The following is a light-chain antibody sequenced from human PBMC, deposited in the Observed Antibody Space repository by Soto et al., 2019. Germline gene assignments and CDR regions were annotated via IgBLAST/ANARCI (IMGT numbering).Light chain of an antibody. J-gene: IGKJ1*01. V-gene: IGKV3-20*01. Sequence: EIVLTQSPGTLSLSPGERATLSCRASQSVSSRSLAWYQQKPGQAPRLLIYDASSRATGIPDRFSGIGSGTDFTLTISRLEPEDFAVYYCQQYGSSPRTFGQGTKVEIK. CDR3: QQYGSSPRT. CDR1: QSVSSRS. CDR2: DAS.